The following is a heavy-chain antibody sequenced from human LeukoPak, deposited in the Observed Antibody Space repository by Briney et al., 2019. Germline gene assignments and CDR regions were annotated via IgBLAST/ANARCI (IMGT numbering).Heavy chain of an antibody. CDR1: GFTFSTYG. D-gene: IGHD4-23*01. Sequence: PGGSLRLSCVASGFTFSTYGIHWVRLAAGKGLEWVAGIWFDGSNKYYADSGKGRFTISRDNSKDTLYLQMESLRADDTAVYYCARAVGPFDYWGQGTLVTVSS. J-gene: IGHJ4*02. V-gene: IGHV3-33*01. CDR2: IWFDGSNK. CDR3: ARAVGPFDY.